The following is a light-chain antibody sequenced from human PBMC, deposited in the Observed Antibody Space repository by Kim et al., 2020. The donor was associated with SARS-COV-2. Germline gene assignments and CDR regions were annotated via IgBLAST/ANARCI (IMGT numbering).Light chain of an antibody. CDR2: DAS. Sequence: LSLGERATLSCRASQSVSSYLAWYQQKPGQAPRLLIYDASNRATGIPARFSGSGSGTDFTLTISSLEPEDFAVYYCQQRSNWPGTFGQGTKVDIK. CDR3: QQRSNWPGT. J-gene: IGKJ1*01. CDR1: QSVSSY. V-gene: IGKV3-11*01.